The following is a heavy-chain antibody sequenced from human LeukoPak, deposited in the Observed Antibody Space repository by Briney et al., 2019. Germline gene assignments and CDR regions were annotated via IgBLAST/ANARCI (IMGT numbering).Heavy chain of an antibody. D-gene: IGHD6-19*01. CDR1: RFTFSTRW. CDR3: ASGSGWTFEY. CDR2: IKEDGSEE. Sequence: GGSLRLSCAASRFTFSTRWMNWVRQAPGKGLEWVAIIKEDGSEELYADSVKGRFTISRDNAKNSLYLQMNNLRAEDTAVYYCASGSGWTFEYWGQGTQVTVSS. J-gene: IGHJ4*02. V-gene: IGHV3-7*01.